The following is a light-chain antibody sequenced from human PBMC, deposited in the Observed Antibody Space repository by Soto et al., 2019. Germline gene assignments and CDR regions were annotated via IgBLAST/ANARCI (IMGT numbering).Light chain of an antibody. V-gene: IGKV3-15*01. CDR2: GVS. Sequence: EGLMTQSPATLSVPPGESAPLSCSASQSISSNKLAWYQQKPGQAPRLLLFGVSNRATGIPARFSGSGSGTDFSLTISSLQSEDFAVYYCQQYDYWPRTFGQGTK. CDR3: QQYDYWPRT. J-gene: IGKJ1*01. CDR1: QSISSN.